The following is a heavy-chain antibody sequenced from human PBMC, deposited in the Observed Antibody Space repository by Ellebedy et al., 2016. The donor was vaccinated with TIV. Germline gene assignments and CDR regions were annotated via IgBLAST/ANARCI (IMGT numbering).Heavy chain of an antibody. CDR1: GYTFTSYG. Sequence: AASVKVSCKASGYTFTSYGISWVRQAPGQGLEWMGWISAYNGNTNYAQKFQGWVTMTRDTSISTAYMELSRLRSDDPAVYYCAREGGEGYGMDVWGQGTTVTVSS. CDR3: AREGGEGYGMDV. D-gene: IGHD2-21*01. J-gene: IGHJ6*02. CDR2: ISAYNGNT. V-gene: IGHV1-18*01.